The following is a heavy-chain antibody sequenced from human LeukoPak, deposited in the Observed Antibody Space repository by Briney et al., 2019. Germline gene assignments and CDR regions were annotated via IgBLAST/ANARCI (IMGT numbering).Heavy chain of an antibody. D-gene: IGHD6-19*01. CDR2: IYYSGST. CDR3: ARRSSGWNFDY. Sequence: PSETLSLTCTVSGGSISSSSYYWGWIRQPPGKGLEWIGSIYYSGSTYYNPSLKSRVTISVDTSKNQFSLKLGSVTAADTAVYYCARRSSGWNFDYWGQGTLVTVSS. V-gene: IGHV4-39*01. CDR1: GGSISSSSYY. J-gene: IGHJ4*02.